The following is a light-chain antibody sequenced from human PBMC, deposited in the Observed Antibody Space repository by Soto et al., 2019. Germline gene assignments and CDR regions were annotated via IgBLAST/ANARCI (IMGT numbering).Light chain of an antibody. Sequence: DIQMTQSPSTLSASVGDRVTITCRASQSISSWLAWYQQKPGKAPNLLIYKTSSLESGVPSRFSGSGSGTEFTLTANSLQPDNFATYYCQQYDSYPLTFGGGTKVDIK. J-gene: IGKJ4*01. CDR1: QSISSW. V-gene: IGKV1-5*03. CDR3: QQYDSYPLT. CDR2: KTS.